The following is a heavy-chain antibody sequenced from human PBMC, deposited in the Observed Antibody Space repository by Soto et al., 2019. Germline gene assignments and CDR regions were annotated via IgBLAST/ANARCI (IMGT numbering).Heavy chain of an antibody. D-gene: IGHD6-13*01. CDR3: ARDVVAAGRDFDY. Sequence: QVQLVESGGGVVQPGRSLRLSCAASGFTFSSYAMHWVRQAPGKGLEWVAVISYDGSNKYYADSVKGRFTISRDNXKNTLYLQMNSLRAEDTAVYYCARDVVAAGRDFDYWGQGTLVTVSS. V-gene: IGHV3-30-3*01. CDR2: ISYDGSNK. J-gene: IGHJ4*02. CDR1: GFTFSSYA.